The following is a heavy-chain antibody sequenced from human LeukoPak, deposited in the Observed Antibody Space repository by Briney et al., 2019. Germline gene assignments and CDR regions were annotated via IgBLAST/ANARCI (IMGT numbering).Heavy chain of an antibody. D-gene: IGHD4-11*01. CDR3: ARGDSNYELNWFDP. V-gene: IGHV4-31*03. CDR2: IYYSGST. CDR1: GGSISSGGYY. Sequence: SETLSLTCTVSGGSISSGGYYWSWIRQHPGKGLEWIGYIYYSGSTYYNPSLKSRVTISVDTSKNQFSLKLSSVTAADTAVYYCARGDSNYELNWFDPWGQGTQVTVSS. J-gene: IGHJ5*02.